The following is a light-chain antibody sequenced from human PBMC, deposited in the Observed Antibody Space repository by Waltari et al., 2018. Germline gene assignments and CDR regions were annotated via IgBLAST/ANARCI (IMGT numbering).Light chain of an antibody. Sequence: QSALTQPASVSGFPGQSITISCTGTSSDIGYYIYVSWYQQHPGKAPKLMIYDVSNRPSGVSNRFSGSKSGNTASLTISGLQAEDEADYYCSSYTTSSTVVFGGGTKLTVL. J-gene: IGLJ2*01. V-gene: IGLV2-14*03. CDR3: SSYTTSSTVV. CDR2: DVS. CDR1: SSDIGYYIY.